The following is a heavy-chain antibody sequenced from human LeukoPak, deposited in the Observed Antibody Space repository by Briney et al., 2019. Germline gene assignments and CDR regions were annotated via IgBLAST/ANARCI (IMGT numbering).Heavy chain of an antibody. D-gene: IGHD2-2*01. Sequence: SETLSLTCAVYGGSFSGYYWSWIRQPPGKGLEWIGEINHSGSTNYNPSLKSRVTISVDMSKNQFSLKLSSVTAADTAVYYCARVSYCSSTSCPTYYMDVWGKGTTVTVSS. CDR3: ARVSYCSSTSCPTYYMDV. V-gene: IGHV4-34*01. J-gene: IGHJ6*03. CDR2: INHSGST. CDR1: GGSFSGYY.